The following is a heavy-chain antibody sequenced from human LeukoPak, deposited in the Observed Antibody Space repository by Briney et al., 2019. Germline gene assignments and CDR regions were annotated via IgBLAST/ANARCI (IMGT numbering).Heavy chain of an antibody. CDR1: GGTFSSFG. CDR3: GIVVIATMEGGYDYYYGMDV. Sequence: ASVKVSCKASGGTFSSFGISWVRQAPGQGLEWMGGIIPIFGIANYAEDFQGRVTITADESTSTVYMDLSSLRFEDTAVYYCGIVVIATMEGGYDYYYGMDVWGQGTTVTVPS. V-gene: IGHV1-69*13. D-gene: IGHD2-15*01. CDR2: IIPIFGIA. J-gene: IGHJ6*02.